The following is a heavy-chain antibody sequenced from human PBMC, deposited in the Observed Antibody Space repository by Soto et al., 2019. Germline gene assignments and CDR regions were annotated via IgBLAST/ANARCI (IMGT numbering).Heavy chain of an antibody. CDR1: GFTFTTYS. Sequence: GSLRLSCAASGFTFTTYSMNWVRQAPGKGLEWVSSISSINSYIYYADSVKGRFTVSRDNAKNSLYLQMNSLRAEDTAVYYCARDSYGDYSHDYWGQGTLVTVSS. CDR3: ARDSYGDYSHDY. J-gene: IGHJ4*02. V-gene: IGHV3-21*01. D-gene: IGHD4-17*01. CDR2: ISSINSYI.